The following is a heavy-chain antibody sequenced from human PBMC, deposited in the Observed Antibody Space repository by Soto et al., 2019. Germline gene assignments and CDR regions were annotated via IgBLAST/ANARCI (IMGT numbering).Heavy chain of an antibody. CDR3: AKDSHWQLGRVAEYYFDY. J-gene: IGHJ4*02. CDR2: ISGSGGST. Sequence: EVQLLESGGGLVQPGGSLRLSCAASGFTFSSYAMSWVRQAPGKGLEWVSAISGSGGSTYYADSVKGRFTISRDNSKNALYLQMNSLRAEDTAVYYCAKDSHWQLGRVAEYYFDYWGQGTLVTVSS. V-gene: IGHV3-23*01. D-gene: IGHD6-6*01. CDR1: GFTFSSYA.